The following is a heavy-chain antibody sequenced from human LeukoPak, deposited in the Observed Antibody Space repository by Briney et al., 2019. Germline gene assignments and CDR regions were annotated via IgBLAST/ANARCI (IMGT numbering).Heavy chain of an antibody. CDR2: ISGSGGSK. J-gene: IGHJ3*02. CDR1: GFTFSSHA. D-gene: IGHD3-10*01. Sequence: GGSLRLSCAASGFTFSSHAMSWVRQAPGKGLEWVSAISGSGGSKYYADSVKGRFTISRDDSKNTLHLQMNSLRAEDTAVYYCARVESLSGGTSPVLLWFGELFEGVAFDIWGQGTMVTVSS. CDR3: ARVESLSGGTSPVLLWFGELFEGVAFDI. V-gene: IGHV3-23*01.